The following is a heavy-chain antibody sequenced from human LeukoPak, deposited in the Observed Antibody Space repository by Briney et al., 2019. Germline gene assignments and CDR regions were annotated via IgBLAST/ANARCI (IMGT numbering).Heavy chain of an antibody. CDR1: GFTFSSYW. D-gene: IGHD3-9*01. CDR2: IKEDGSEK. Sequence: GGSLRLSCAVSGFTFSSYWMSWVRQAPGKGLEWVANIKEDGSEKYYVDSAKGRFTISRDNAKNSLYLQMNSLRAEDTTVYYCARVNYDILTGYYYYYYYYMDVWGKGTTVTISS. J-gene: IGHJ6*03. CDR3: ARVNYDILTGYYYYYYYYMDV. V-gene: IGHV3-7*01.